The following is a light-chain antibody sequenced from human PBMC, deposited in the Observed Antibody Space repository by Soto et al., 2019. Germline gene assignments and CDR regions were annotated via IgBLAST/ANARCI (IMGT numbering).Light chain of an antibody. V-gene: IGLV1-44*01. CDR2: SNN. CDR1: SSNIGSNT. Sequence: QSVLTQPPSASGTPGQRVTISCSGSSSNIGSNTVSWYQQLPGTAPKLLLYSNNQRPSGVPDRFSGSKSGTSASLAISGLQSEDEADYYCAAWDGSLRVFGGGNKLTVL. J-gene: IGLJ3*02. CDR3: AAWDGSLRV.